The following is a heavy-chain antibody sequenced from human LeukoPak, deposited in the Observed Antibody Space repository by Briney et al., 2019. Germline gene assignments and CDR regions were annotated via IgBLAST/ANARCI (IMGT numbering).Heavy chain of an antibody. V-gene: IGHV1-18*01. D-gene: IGHD3-10*01. CDR2: ISAYNGNT. Sequence: GASVKVSCKASGYTFTNYAMNWVRQAPGQGLEWMGWISAYNGNTELAQKFQGRVTLATDASTSTAYVELRSLTSDATAVYFCARGGSRSRRGDDAFDIWGQGTMVTVSS. J-gene: IGHJ3*02. CDR1: GYTFTNYA. CDR3: ARGGSRSRRGDDAFDI.